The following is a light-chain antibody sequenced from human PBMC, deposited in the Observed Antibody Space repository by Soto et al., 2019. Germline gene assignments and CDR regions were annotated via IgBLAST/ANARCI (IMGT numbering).Light chain of an antibody. Sequence: SYELTQPPSVSVAPGQTATITCGGNTIESKSVHWYQQKPGQAPVLVVHDDSDRPSGIPERFSGSNSGNTATLTISRVEAGDEADYYCQVWDGSSDVVFGGGTKLTVL. CDR1: TIESKS. J-gene: IGLJ2*01. CDR3: QVWDGSSDVV. V-gene: IGLV3-21*02. CDR2: DDS.